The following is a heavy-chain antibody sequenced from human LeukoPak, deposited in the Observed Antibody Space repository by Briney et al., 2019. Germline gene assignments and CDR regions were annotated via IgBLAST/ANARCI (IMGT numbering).Heavy chain of an antibody. CDR2: IYYSGST. J-gene: IGHJ5*02. Sequence: SETLSLTCTVSGGSTSSSRYYWGWIRQPPGKGLEWIGSIYYSGSTYYNPSLKSRLTISVDTSKNQFSLKLSSVTAADTAVYYCARVSARFLEWLGPHNWFDPWGQGTLVTVSS. CDR1: GGSTSSSRYY. V-gene: IGHV4-39*01. D-gene: IGHD3-3*01. CDR3: ARVSARFLEWLGPHNWFDP.